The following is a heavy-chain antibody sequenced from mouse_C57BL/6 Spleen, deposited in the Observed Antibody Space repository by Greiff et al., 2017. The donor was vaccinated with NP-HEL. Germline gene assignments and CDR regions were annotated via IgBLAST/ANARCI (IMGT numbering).Heavy chain of an antibody. D-gene: IGHD3-2*02. CDR2: ISSGSSTI. Sequence: EVKVVESGGGLVKPGGSLKLSCAASGFTFSDYGMHWVRQAPEKGLEWVAYISSGSSTIYYADTVKGRFTISRDNAKNTLFLQMTSRRSEDTAMYYCARTGAAQATSYYAMDYWGQGTSVTVSS. J-gene: IGHJ4*01. CDR1: GFTFSDYG. V-gene: IGHV5-17*01. CDR3: ARTGAAQATSYYAMDY.